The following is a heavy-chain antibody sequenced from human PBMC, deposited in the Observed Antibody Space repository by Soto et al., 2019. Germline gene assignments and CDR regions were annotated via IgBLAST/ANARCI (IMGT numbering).Heavy chain of an antibody. CDR3: AKSDGSSYYYYGMDV. V-gene: IGHV3-9*01. CDR1: GFTFDDYA. Sequence: SLRLSCAASGFTFDDYAMHWVRQAPGKGLEWVSGISWNSGSIGYADSVKGRFTISRDNAKNSLYLQMNSLRAEDTALYYCAKSDGSSYYYYGMDVWGQGTTVTVSS. CDR2: ISWNSGSI. D-gene: IGHD3-10*01. J-gene: IGHJ6*02.